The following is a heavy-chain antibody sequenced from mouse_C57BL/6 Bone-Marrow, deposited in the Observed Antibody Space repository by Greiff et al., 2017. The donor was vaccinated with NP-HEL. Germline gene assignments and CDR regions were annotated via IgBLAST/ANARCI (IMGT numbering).Heavy chain of an antibody. V-gene: IGHV1-64*01. J-gene: IGHJ3*01. Sequence: QVQLQQPGAELVKPGASVKLSCKASGYTFTSYWMHWVKQRPGQGLEWIGMIHPNSGSTNYNEKFKSKATLTVDKSSSTAYMQLSSLTSEDSAVYYCASGYYGSTTWFAYWGQGTLVTVSA. D-gene: IGHD1-1*01. CDR3: ASGYYGSTTWFAY. CDR2: IHPNSGST. CDR1: GYTFTSYW.